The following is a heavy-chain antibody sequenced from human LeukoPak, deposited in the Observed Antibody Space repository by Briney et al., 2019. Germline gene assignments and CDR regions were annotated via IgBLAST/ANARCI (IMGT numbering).Heavy chain of an antibody. CDR2: INHSGST. CDR3: ARGYHSSSWGKYYYYYGMDV. J-gene: IGHJ6*02. CDR1: GGSFSGYY. Sequence: SETLSLTCAVYGGSFSGYYWSWIRQPPGKGLERIGEINHSGSTNYNPSLKSRVTISVDTSKNQFSLKLSSVTAADTAVYYCARGYHSSSWGKYYYYYGMDVWGQGTTVTVSS. V-gene: IGHV4-34*01. D-gene: IGHD6-13*01.